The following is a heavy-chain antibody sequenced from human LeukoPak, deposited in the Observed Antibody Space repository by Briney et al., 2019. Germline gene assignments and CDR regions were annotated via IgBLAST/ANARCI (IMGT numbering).Heavy chain of an antibody. V-gene: IGHV3-73*01. CDR3: TTVTMVRDYDY. CDR1: GFTFSGSA. CDR2: IRSKANSYAT. D-gene: IGHD3-10*01. J-gene: IGHJ4*02. Sequence: AGGSLRLSCAASGFTFSGSAMHWVRQASGKGLEWVGRIRSKANSYATVYAASVKGRFTISRDDSKNMLYLEMNNLKIEDTAVYYCTTVTMVRDYDYWGQGTLVTVSS.